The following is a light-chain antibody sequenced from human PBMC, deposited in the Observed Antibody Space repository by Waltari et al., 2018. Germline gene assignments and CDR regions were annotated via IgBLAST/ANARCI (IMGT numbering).Light chain of an antibody. CDR1: QSVSSY. CDR3: QQRSNWLYT. CDR2: DAS. Sequence: EIVLTQSPATLSLSPGERATLPCRASQSVSSYLAWYQQKPGQAPRLLIYDASNRATGIPARFSGSGSGTDFTLTISSLEPEDFAVYYCQQRSNWLYTFGQGTKREI. V-gene: IGKV3-11*01. J-gene: IGKJ2*01.